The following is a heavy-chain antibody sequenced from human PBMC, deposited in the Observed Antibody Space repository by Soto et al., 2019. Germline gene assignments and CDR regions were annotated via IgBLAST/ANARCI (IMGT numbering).Heavy chain of an antibody. Sequence: GGSLRLSCAASGFTFTRYSMNWVRQAPGKGLEWVSSISSTTNYIYYGDSMKGRFTISRDNAKNSLYLEMNSLRAEDTAVYYCARESEDLTSNFDYRGQGTLFTVSS. CDR3: ARESEDLTSNFDY. CDR1: GFTFTRYS. J-gene: IGHJ4*02. CDR2: ISSTTNYI. V-gene: IGHV3-21*06.